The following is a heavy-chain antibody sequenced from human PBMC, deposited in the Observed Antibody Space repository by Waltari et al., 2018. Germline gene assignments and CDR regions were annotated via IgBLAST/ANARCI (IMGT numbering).Heavy chain of an antibody. CDR1: GGSFSGYY. Sequence: QVQLQQWGAGLLKPSETLSLTCAVYGGSFSGYYWSWIRQPPGKGLEWIGEINHSGSTNYNPSLKSRVNISVDKSKNQFYLKMSCVTAADTAVYYCARLSQANYDLWSGTRTGWFDPWGQGTLVTVSS. CDR3: ARLSQANYDLWSGTRTGWFDP. D-gene: IGHD3-3*01. J-gene: IGHJ5*02. CDR2: INHSGST. V-gene: IGHV4-34*01.